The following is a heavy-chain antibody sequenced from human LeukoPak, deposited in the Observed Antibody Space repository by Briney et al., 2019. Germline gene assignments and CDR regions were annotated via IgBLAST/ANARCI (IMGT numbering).Heavy chain of an antibody. D-gene: IGHD2-15*01. CDR3: AKAVECSGGGCPGSYTSYGMDV. J-gene: IGHJ6*02. V-gene: IGHV3-23*01. Sequence: PGGSLRLSCAASGFTFSNYAMSWVRQAPGKGLEWVSAIGGSGVTTYYADSLKGRFTISRDNSKNTLYLQMNSLRAEDTAVYYCAKAVECSGGGCPGSYTSYGMDVWGQGTTVTVSS. CDR1: GFTFSNYA. CDR2: IGGSGVTT.